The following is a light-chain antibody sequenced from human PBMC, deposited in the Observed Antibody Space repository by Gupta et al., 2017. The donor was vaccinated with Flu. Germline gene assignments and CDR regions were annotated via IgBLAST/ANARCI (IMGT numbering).Light chain of an antibody. J-gene: IGKJ4*01. CDR3: QHRSNCRGT. CDR1: QSVSSY. Sequence: EIVLTQSPATLSFSRGERATLSCRASQSVSSYLAWYQQKPGQAPRLLIYDASNRATGIPARFSGSGSGTDFTLTISSLEPEDFAVYYCQHRSNCRGTFGRGTKVDIK. CDR2: DAS. V-gene: IGKV3-11*01.